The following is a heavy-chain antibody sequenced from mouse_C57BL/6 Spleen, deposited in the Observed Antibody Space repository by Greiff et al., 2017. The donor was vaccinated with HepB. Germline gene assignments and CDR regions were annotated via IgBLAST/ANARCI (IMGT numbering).Heavy chain of an antibody. CDR1: GFTFSDYG. Sequence: EVKLMESGGGLVKPGGSLKLSCAASGFTFSDYGMHWVRQAPEKGLEWVAYISSGSSTIYYADTVKGRFTISRDNAKNTLFLQMTSLRSEDTAMYYCAKGGYYGSRGDFDYWGQGTTLTVSS. D-gene: IGHD1-1*01. V-gene: IGHV5-17*01. CDR3: AKGGYYGSRGDFDY. J-gene: IGHJ2*01. CDR2: ISSGSSTI.